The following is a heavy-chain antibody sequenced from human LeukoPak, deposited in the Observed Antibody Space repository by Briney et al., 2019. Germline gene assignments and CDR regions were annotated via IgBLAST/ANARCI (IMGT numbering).Heavy chain of an antibody. J-gene: IGHJ4*02. Sequence: GGSLRLSCAASGFTVSSNYMNWVRQAPGKGLEWVSVIYSGGSTYYADSVKGRFTISRDNSKNTLYLQMNSLRAEDTAVYYCAREYGSGSYYFDYWGQGTLVTVSS. CDR2: IYSGGST. CDR3: AREYGSGSYYFDY. V-gene: IGHV3-53*01. D-gene: IGHD3-10*01. CDR1: GFTVSSNY.